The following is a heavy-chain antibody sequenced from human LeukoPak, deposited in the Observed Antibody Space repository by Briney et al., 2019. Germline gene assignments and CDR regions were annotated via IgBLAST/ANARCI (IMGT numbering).Heavy chain of an antibody. CDR1: GFSFSSHW. J-gene: IGHJ4*02. Sequence: GGSLRLSCAASGFSFSSHWMSWVRQAPGKGLEWVANINQDGSEKNNVDSVKGRFTISRDNAKNSLYLQMNSLRTEDTAVYYCTRRFDYWGQGTLVTVSS. CDR2: INQDGSEK. V-gene: IGHV3-7*01. CDR3: TRRFDY.